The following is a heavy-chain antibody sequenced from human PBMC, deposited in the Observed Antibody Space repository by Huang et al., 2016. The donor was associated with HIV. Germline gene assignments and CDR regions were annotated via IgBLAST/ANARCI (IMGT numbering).Heavy chain of an antibody. V-gene: IGHV5-51*01. Sequence: EEQLVQSGAEVKKPGESLKISCEGSGYSFAKYWIGWVRQMPGKGLEWMGIIYPDDSDTRYSPACQGKVSISADKSISTAYLQWSSLKASDTAMYYCARLDTARNYYYYGLDVWGQGTSVIVSS. CDR3: ARLDTARNYYYYGLDV. CDR1: GYSFAKYW. CDR2: IYPDDSDT. J-gene: IGHJ6*02. D-gene: IGHD5-18*01.